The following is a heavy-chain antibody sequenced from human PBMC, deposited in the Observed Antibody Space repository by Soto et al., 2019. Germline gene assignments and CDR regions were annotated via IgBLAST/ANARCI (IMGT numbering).Heavy chain of an antibody. CDR3: ARGGVTVTTPVWYYYYYMDV. Sequence: PSETLSLTCAVYGGSFSGYYWSWIRQPPGKGLEWIGEINHSGSTNYNPSLKSRVTISVDTSKNQFSLKLSSVTAADTAVYYCARGGVTVTTPVWYYYYYMDVWGKGTTVTVSS. CDR1: GGSFSGYY. D-gene: IGHD4-17*01. CDR2: INHSGST. V-gene: IGHV4-34*01. J-gene: IGHJ6*03.